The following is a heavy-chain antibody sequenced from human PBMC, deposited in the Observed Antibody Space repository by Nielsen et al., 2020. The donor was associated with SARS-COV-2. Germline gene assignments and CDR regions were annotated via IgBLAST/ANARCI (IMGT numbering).Heavy chain of an antibody. V-gene: IGHV1-24*01. CDR3: ARDASGMELLKDYFDY. CDR1: GYTLTELS. J-gene: IGHJ4*02. D-gene: IGHD1-26*01. CDR2: FDPEDGET. Sequence: ASVKVSCKVSGYTLTELSMHWVRQAPGKGLEWMGGFDPEDGETIYAQKFQGRVTMTEDTSTDTAYMELRSLRSDDTAVYYCARDASGMELLKDYFDYWGQGTLVTVSS.